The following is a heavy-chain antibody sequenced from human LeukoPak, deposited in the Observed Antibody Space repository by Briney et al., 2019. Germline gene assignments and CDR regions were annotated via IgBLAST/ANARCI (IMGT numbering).Heavy chain of an antibody. CDR2: ISSSGSTI. CDR1: GFTFSSYS. Sequence: PGGSLRLSCAASGFTFSSYSMTWVRQAPGKGLEWVSYISSSGSTIYYADSVKGRFTISRDNAKNSLYLQMNSLRAEDTAVYYCARRLKRYYGSGSYYNPLDYWGQGTLVTVSS. V-gene: IGHV3-48*04. CDR3: ARRLKRYYGSGSYYNPLDY. D-gene: IGHD3-10*01. J-gene: IGHJ4*02.